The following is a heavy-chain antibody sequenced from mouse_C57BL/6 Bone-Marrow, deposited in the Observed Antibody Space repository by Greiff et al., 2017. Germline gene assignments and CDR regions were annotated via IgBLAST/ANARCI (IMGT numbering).Heavy chain of an antibody. D-gene: IGHD2-2*01. Sequence: VQRVESGPGLVAPSQSLSITCTVSGFSLTSYGVHWVRQPPGKGLEWLVVIWSDGSTTYNSALKSRLSISKDNSKSQVFLKMNSLQTDDTAMYYCARLGYGYDGAMDYWGQGTSVTVSS. V-gene: IGHV2-6*03. J-gene: IGHJ4*01. CDR1: GFSLTSYG. CDR2: IWSDGST. CDR3: ARLGYGYDGAMDY.